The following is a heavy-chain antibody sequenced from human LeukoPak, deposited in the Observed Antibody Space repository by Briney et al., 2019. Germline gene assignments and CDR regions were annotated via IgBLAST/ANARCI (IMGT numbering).Heavy chain of an antibody. Sequence: SETLSLTCTVSGGSISSYYWSWIRQPPGKGLEWIGYIYYSGSTNYNPSLKSRVTISVDTSKNQFSLKLSSVTAADTAVYYCARAIEDYDILTGYYSTNSDYWGQGTLVTVSS. CDR1: GGSISSYY. D-gene: IGHD3-9*01. V-gene: IGHV4-59*01. CDR2: IYYSGST. CDR3: ARAIEDYDILTGYYSTNSDY. J-gene: IGHJ4*02.